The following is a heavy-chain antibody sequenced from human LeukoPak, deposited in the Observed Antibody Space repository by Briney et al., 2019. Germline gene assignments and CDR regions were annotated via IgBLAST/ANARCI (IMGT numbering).Heavy chain of an antibody. J-gene: IGHJ4*02. D-gene: IGHD6-19*01. CDR3: ARATSSGSYRILDY. Sequence: GGSLRLSCAASGFTFSSYWMHWVRQAPGKGLVWVSRINSDVSSISYADSVKGRFTISRDNAKNTLYLQMNSLRAEDTAVYYCARATSSGSYRILDYWGQGTLVTVSS. V-gene: IGHV3-74*01. CDR2: INSDVSSI. CDR1: GFTFSSYW.